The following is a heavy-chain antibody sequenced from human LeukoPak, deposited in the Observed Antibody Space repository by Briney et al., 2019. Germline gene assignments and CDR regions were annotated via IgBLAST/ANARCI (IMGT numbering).Heavy chain of an antibody. Sequence: SETLSLTCAVSGCSISSGVYSWSWIRQPPGKGLEWIGSVYHSGNTYYNPSLKSRVTISLDRSKNQFSLRLSSVTAADTAVYYCARSYDSSGYYLNWFDLWGQGTLVTVSS. V-gene: IGHV4-30-2*01. CDR3: ARSYDSSGYYLNWFDL. CDR1: GCSISSGVYS. D-gene: IGHD3-22*01. J-gene: IGHJ5*02. CDR2: VYHSGNT.